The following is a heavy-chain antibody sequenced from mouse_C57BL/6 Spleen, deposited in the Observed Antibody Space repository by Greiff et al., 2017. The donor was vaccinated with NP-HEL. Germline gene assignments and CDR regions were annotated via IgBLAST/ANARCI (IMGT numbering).Heavy chain of an antibody. CDR2: IWSGGST. CDR1: GFSLTSYG. J-gene: IGHJ2*01. CDR3: ARGVYYGNYFDY. Sequence: VQLQQSGPGLVQPSQSLSITCTVSGFSLTSYGVHWVRQSPGKGLEWLGVIWSGGSTDYNAAFISRLSISKDNSKSQVFFKMNSLQADDTAIYYCARGVYYGNYFDYWGQGTTLTVSS. D-gene: IGHD2-1*01. V-gene: IGHV2-2*01.